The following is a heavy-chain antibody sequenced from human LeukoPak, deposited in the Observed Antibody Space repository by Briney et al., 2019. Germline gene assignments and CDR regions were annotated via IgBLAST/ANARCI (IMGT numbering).Heavy chain of an antibody. J-gene: IGHJ3*02. CDR2: IYYSGST. CDR1: GGSISSYY. D-gene: IGHD3-22*01. Sequence: SETLSLTXTVSGGSISSYYWSWIRQPPGKGLEWIGYIYYSGSTNYNPSLKSRVTISVDTSKNQFSLKLSSVTAADTAVYYCARTMIVVVNSEFDIWGQGTMVTVSS. CDR3: ARTMIVVVNSEFDI. V-gene: IGHV4-59*08.